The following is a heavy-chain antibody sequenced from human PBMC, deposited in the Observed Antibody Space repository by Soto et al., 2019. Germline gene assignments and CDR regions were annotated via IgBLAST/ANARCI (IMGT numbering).Heavy chain of an antibody. CDR3: AREMLPPYCGRDCDPYFDY. D-gene: IGHD2-21*02. Sequence: QVQLVESGGGVVQPGRSLRLSCAASGFTFSDYAMHWVRQAPGKGLEWVTVISFDGKNKYYADSVKGRFTISRDDSKNTRYLQMNSLRTEDTAVYYCAREMLPPYCGRDCDPYFDYWGQGALVTVSS. CDR2: ISFDGKNK. J-gene: IGHJ4*02. CDR1: GFTFSDYA. V-gene: IGHV3-30*04.